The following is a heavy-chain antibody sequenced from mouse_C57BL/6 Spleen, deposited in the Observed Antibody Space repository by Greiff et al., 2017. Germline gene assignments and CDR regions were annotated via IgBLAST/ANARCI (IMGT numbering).Heavy chain of an antibody. CDR2: ISDGGSYT. J-gene: IGHJ1*03. Sequence: EVKLQESGGGLVKPGGSLKLSCAASGFTFSSYAMSWVRQTPEKRLEWVATISDGGSYTYYPDNVKGRFTISRDNAKNNLYLQMSHLKSEDTAMYYCARESLITTVVGYFDVWGTGTTVTVSA. CDR3: ARESLITTVVGYFDV. D-gene: IGHD1-1*01. CDR1: GFTFSSYA. V-gene: IGHV5-4*01.